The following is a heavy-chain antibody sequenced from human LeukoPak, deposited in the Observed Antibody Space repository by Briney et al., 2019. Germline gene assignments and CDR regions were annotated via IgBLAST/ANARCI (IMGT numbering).Heavy chain of an antibody. CDR3: ARGRAYFD. J-gene: IGHJ4*02. CDR1: GGSFSGYY. V-gene: IGHV4-34*01. Sequence: ESSETLSLTCAVYGGSFSGYYWSWIRQPPGKGLEWIGEINHSGSTNYNPSLKSRLTISLDTSKNQFSLKLSSVTAADTAVYYCARGRAYFDWGQGALVTVSS. D-gene: IGHD3-9*01. CDR2: INHSGST.